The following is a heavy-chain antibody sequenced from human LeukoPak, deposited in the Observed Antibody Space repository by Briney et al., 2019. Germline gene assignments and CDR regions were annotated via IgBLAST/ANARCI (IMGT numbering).Heavy chain of an antibody. CDR2: ISSSSSYI. V-gene: IGHV3-21*01. Sequence: GGSLRLSCAASGFTFSSYSMNWVRQAPGKGLEWVSSISSSSSYIYYADSVKGRFTISRDNAKNSLYLQMNSLRAEDTAVYYCARATRALWFGELLLGAFDIWGQGTMVTVSS. CDR3: ARATRALWFGELLLGAFDI. J-gene: IGHJ3*02. CDR1: GFTFSSYS. D-gene: IGHD3-10*01.